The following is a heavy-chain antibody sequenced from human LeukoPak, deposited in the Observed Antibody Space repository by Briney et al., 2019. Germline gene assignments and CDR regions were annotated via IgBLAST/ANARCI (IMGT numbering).Heavy chain of an antibody. V-gene: IGHV4-59*01. CDR3: ARGRSNYYGMDV. CDR2: IYYNGNT. J-gene: IGHJ6*02. D-gene: IGHD1-26*01. CDR1: GGSINSYY. Sequence: SETLSLTCTVSGGSINSYYWNWIRRPPGKGLEWIGYIYYNGNTNYSPSLKSRVTMSVDTSKNLFSLKVSSVTAADTAVYYCARGRSNYYGMDVWGRGTTVAVSS.